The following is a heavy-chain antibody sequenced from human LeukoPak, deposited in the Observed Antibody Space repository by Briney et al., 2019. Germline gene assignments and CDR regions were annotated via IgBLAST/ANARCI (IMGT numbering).Heavy chain of an antibody. CDR3: VRDPIWYDSSRYYYYYGLDV. D-gene: IGHD3-22*01. CDR1: GDSVSSNSGA. CDR2: TYYRSKWYY. Sequence: SQTLSLTCAISGDSVSSNSGAWNWIRQSPSRGLEWLGRTYYRSKWYYDYAASVKSRITINPDTSKNQFSLRLNSVTPEDTAVYYCVRDPIWYDSSRYYYYYGLDVWGQGTTVIVSS. J-gene: IGHJ6*02. V-gene: IGHV6-1*01.